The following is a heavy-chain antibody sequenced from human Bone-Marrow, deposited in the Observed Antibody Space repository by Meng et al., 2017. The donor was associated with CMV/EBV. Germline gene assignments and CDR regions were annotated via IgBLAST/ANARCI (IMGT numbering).Heavy chain of an antibody. CDR1: GFTFSSYA. D-gene: IGHD2-15*01. V-gene: IGHV1-18*01. Sequence: GESLKISCAASGFTFSSYAISWVRQAPGQGLEWMGWISAYNGNTNYAQKLQGRVTMTTDTSTSTAYMELRSLRSDDTAVYYRARWAVVAARRNYYYYGMDVWGQGTTVTVSS. J-gene: IGHJ6*02. CDR2: ISAYNGNT. CDR3: ARWAVVAARRNYYYYGMDV.